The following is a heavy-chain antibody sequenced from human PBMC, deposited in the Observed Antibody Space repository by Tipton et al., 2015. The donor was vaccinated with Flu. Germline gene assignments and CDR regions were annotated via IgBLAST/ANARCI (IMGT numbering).Heavy chain of an antibody. CDR1: GFTFSDYA. J-gene: IGHJ4*02. D-gene: IGHD6-19*01. CDR2: ISHDGTNT. CDR3: ATKFAYSSGWEPLDY. Sequence: SLRLSCATSGFTFSDYAIHWVRQAPGKGLEWVTVISHDGTNTFYADSVKGRFTISRDNSNNTVFLQMSSLRPEDTAVYYCATKFAYSSGWEPLDYWGQGTLVTVSS. V-gene: IGHV3-30*04.